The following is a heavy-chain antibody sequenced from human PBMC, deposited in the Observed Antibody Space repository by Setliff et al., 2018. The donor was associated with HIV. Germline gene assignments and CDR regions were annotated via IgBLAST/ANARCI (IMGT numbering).Heavy chain of an antibody. D-gene: IGHD3-10*01. J-gene: IGHJ4*02. CDR1: GYTYNRNG. V-gene: IGHV1-18*01. CDR3: AKAGRGTYYYFDY. Sequence: ASVKVSRKASGYTYNRNGLIWVRQAPGQGLEWMGWISGYNGNTNYAQKFQDRLTMTADTSTSTAYMELRGLRSDDTAVYYCAKAGRGTYYYFDYWGQGSQVTVSS. CDR2: ISGYNGNT.